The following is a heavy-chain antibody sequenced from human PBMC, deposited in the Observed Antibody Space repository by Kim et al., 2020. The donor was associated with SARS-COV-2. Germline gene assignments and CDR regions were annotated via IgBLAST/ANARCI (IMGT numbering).Heavy chain of an antibody. Sequence: GGSLRLSCAASGFTFSNYWMSWVRQAPGKGLEWVANIKRDGSEKYYVDSVRGRFTISCDNAQNSLFLQMNSLRVEDTAVYYCTSWGAGNYWGPGTLVTVSS. CDR3: TSWGAGNY. CDR1: GFTFSNYW. D-gene: IGHD6-13*01. CDR2: IKRDGSEK. J-gene: IGHJ4*02. V-gene: IGHV3-7*01.